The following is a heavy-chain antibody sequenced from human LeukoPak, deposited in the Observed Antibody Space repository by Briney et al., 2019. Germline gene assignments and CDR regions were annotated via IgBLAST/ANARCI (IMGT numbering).Heavy chain of an antibody. J-gene: IGHJ5*02. CDR1: GGSFSGYY. V-gene: IGHV4-34*01. Sequence: PSETLSLTCAVYGGSFSGYYWNWIRQPPGKGLEWVGEIDHSGSTNYNPSLKSRGSISVDTSKNQISLRLSSVTAADTAVYSCARRCLETMMVVVPPHNWFDPWGQGTLVTVSS. D-gene: IGHD3-22*01. CDR3: ARRCLETMMVVVPPHNWFDP. CDR2: IDHSGST.